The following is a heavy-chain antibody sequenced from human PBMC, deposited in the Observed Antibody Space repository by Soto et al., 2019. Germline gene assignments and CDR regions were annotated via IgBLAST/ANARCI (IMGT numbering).Heavy chain of an antibody. CDR2: IDPSDSQT. Sequence: GEYLKISGRGSGYSFAGYWITWVRQKPGKGLEWMERIDPSDSQTYYSPSFRGHVTISVTKSITTVFLQWSSLRASDTAMYYCARQIYDSGTGPNFQYYFDSWGQGTPVTVSS. V-gene: IGHV5-10-1*01. CDR1: GYSFAGYW. D-gene: IGHD6-13*01. CDR3: ARQIYDSGTGPNFQYYFDS. J-gene: IGHJ4*02.